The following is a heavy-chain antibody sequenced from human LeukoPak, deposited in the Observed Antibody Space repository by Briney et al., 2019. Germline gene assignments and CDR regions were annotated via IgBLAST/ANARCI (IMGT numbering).Heavy chain of an antibody. Sequence: SETLSLTCTVSGGSISSYYWSWVRQPPGKGPEWVGYIYYSGSTNYNPSLKSRVTISVDTSKNQFSLKLSSVTAADTAVYYCARAGNIAVVGTGFDYWGHGTLVTVSS. J-gene: IGHJ4*01. D-gene: IGHD6-19*01. CDR1: GGSISSYY. CDR3: ARAGNIAVVGTGFDY. V-gene: IGHV4-59*01. CDR2: IYYSGST.